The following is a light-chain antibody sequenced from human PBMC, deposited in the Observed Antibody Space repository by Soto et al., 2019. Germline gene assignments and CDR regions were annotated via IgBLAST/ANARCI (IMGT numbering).Light chain of an antibody. Sequence: DIQMTQSPSSLSASVGDEVTITCRASQTIMTYLNWYQLKPGKPPRLLIYAASSLQSGVPSRFSGSGSGTDFTLTISSLQPEDFATYYCQQSYSTPRYTFGQGTKLEIK. J-gene: IGKJ2*01. CDR3: QQSYSTPRYT. CDR1: QTIMTY. CDR2: AAS. V-gene: IGKV1-39*01.